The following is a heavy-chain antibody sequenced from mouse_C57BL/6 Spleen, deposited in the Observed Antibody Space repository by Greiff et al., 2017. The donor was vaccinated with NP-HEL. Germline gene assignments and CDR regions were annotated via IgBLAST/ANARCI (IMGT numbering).Heavy chain of an antibody. J-gene: IGHJ3*01. D-gene: IGHD2-10*01. CDR1: GFSFNTYA. Sequence: EVQLVESGGGLVQPKGSLKLSCAASGFSFNTYAMNWVRQAPGKGLEWVARIRSKSNNYATYYADSVKDRFTISRDDSESMLYLQMNNLKTEDTAMYYCVRHPYWGFAYWGQGTLVTVSA. CDR3: VRHPYWGFAY. V-gene: IGHV10-1*01. CDR2: IRSKSNNYAT.